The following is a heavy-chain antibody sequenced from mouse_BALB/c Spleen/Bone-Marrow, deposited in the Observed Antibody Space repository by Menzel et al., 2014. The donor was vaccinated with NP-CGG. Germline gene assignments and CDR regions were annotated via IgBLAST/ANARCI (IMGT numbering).Heavy chain of an antibody. CDR2: IYPSDSYT. J-gene: IGHJ3*01. CDR3: TTSFATAMAY. D-gene: IGHD1-2*01. V-gene: IGHV1-69*02. Sequence: QVQLQQSGAELVRPGASVKLSCKASGYTFTSYWINWVKQRPGQGLEWIGNIYPSDSYTNYNQKFKDKATLTVDKSSSSAYMQLSSPTSEDSAVYYCTTSFATAMAYWGQGTLVTVSA. CDR1: GYTFTSYW.